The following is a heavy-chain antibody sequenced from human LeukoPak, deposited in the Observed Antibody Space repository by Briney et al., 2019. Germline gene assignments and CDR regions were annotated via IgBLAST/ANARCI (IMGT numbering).Heavy chain of an antibody. CDR1: GGSIRSYY. CDR2: IYTSGST. V-gene: IGHV4-4*07. J-gene: IGHJ4*02. CDR3: ARESSSWIRAVDY. Sequence: SETLSLTCTDSGGSIRSYYWSWIRQPAGKGLEWIGRIYTSGSTNYNPSLKSRVTMSVDTSKNQFSLKLSSVTAADTAVYYCARESSSWIRAVDYWGQGTLVTVSS. D-gene: IGHD6-13*01.